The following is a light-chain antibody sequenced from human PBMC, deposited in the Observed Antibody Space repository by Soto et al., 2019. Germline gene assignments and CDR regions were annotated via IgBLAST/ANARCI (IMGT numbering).Light chain of an antibody. CDR3: QQYNTYPLP. CDR1: QSISSW. CDR2: KAS. V-gene: IGKV1-5*03. J-gene: IGKJ4*01. Sequence: DIQMTQSPSTLSASVGDRVTITCRASQSISSWLAWYQQKPWKAPKLLIYKASTLETGVPSRFSGSGSGTEFPLTISGLQPDDIATYYCQQYNTYPLPFGGGTKVEIK.